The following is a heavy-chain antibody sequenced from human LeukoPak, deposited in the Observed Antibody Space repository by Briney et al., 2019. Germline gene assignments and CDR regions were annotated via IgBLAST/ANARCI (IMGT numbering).Heavy chain of an antibody. CDR1: GFTFSSYA. J-gene: IGHJ6*03. CDR2: ISGGGGST. D-gene: IGHD1-20*01. Sequence: GGSLRLSCAASGFTFSSYAMSWVRQAPGKGLEWVSAISGGGGSTYYADSVKGRFTISRDNSKNTLYLQMNSLRAEDTAVYYCAKGRITGTTDLRSRHYYYYMDVWGKGTTVTVSS. CDR3: AKGRITGTTDLRSRHYYYYMDV. V-gene: IGHV3-23*01.